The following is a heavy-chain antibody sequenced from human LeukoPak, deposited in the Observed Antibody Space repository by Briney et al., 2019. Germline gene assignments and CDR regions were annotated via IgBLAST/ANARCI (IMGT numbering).Heavy chain of an antibody. D-gene: IGHD3-16*02. J-gene: IGHJ6*02. Sequence: KPSETLSLTCAVYGGSFSGYYWSWVRQPPGKGLEWIGEINHSGSTNYNPSLKSRVTISVDTSKNQFSLKLSSVTAADTAVYYCARGLQGIYDYVWGSYRHYYYYGMDVWGQGTTVTVSS. V-gene: IGHV4-34*01. CDR2: INHSGST. CDR1: GGSFSGYY. CDR3: ARGLQGIYDYVWGSYRHYYYYGMDV.